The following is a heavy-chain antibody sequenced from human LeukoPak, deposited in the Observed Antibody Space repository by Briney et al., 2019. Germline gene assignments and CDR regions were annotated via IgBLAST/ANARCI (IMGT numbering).Heavy chain of an antibody. Sequence: GASVKVSCKASGYTFTGYYMHWVRQAPGQGLEWMGWINPNSGGTNYAQKFQGWVTVTRDTSISTAYMELSRLRSDDTAVYYCARDLSAGGSPEGKNTFDIWGRGTMVTVSS. V-gene: IGHV1-2*04. D-gene: IGHD6-13*01. J-gene: IGHJ3*02. CDR2: INPNSGGT. CDR1: GYTFTGYY. CDR3: ARDLSAGGSPEGKNTFDI.